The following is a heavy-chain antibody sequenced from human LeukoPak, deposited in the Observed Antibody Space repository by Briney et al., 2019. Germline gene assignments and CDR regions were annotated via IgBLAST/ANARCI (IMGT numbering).Heavy chain of an antibody. CDR3: ARDFLATTNDY. D-gene: IGHD5-12*01. V-gene: IGHV3-21*01. CDR2: ISSSSSYI. J-gene: IGHJ4*02. Sequence: GGSLRLSCAASGFTFSSYSMNWVRQAPGKGLEWVSSISSSSSYIYYADSVKGRFTISRDNAKNSLYPQMNSLRAEDTAVYYCARDFLATTNDYWGQGTLVTVSS. CDR1: GFTFSSYS.